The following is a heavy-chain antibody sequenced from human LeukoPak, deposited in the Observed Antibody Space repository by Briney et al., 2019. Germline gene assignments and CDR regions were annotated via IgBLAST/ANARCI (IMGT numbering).Heavy chain of an antibody. J-gene: IGHJ6*02. CDR2: IWYDGSNK. V-gene: IGHV3-33*01. CDR3: ARDKERSGYYYYYYGMDV. D-gene: IGHD3-3*01. Sequence: QPGGSLRLSCAASGFTFSSYGMHWVRQAPGKGLEWVAVIWYDGSNKYYADSVKGRFTISRDNSKNTLYLQMNSLRAEDTAVYYCARDKERSGYYYYYYGMDVWGQGTTVTVSS. CDR1: GFTFSSYG.